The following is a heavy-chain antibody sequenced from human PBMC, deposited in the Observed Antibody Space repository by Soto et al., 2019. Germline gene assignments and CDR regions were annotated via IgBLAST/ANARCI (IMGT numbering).Heavy chain of an antibody. CDR2: TYHSGST. CDR1: GGSISSGGYS. Sequence: QLQLQESGSGLVKPSQTLSLTCAVSGGSISSGGYSWSWIRQPPGKGLEWIGYTYHSGSTYYNPSLKSRVTISVDRSKNQFSLKLSSVTAADTAVYYCARVIDDILTGDPYNWFDPWGQGTLVTVSS. J-gene: IGHJ5*02. D-gene: IGHD3-9*01. CDR3: ARVIDDILTGDPYNWFDP. V-gene: IGHV4-30-2*01.